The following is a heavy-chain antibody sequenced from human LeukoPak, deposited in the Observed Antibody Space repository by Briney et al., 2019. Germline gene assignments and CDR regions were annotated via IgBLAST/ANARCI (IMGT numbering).Heavy chain of an antibody. Sequence: GGSLRLSCAASGFTFSSYDMHWVRQATGKGLEWVSAIGTAGDTYYPGSVKGRFTISRENAKNSLYLQMNSLRAGDTAVYYCARAYYYYDSSGYHGYFDLWGHGTLVTVSS. V-gene: IGHV3-13*01. CDR3: ARAYYYYDSSGYHGYFDL. CDR1: GFTFSSYD. J-gene: IGHJ2*01. CDR2: IGTAGDT. D-gene: IGHD3-22*01.